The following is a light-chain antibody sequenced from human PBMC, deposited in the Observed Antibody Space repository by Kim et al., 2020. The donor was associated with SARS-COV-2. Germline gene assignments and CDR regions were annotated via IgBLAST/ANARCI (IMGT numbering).Light chain of an antibody. J-gene: IGKJ5*01. Sequence: ENVLTQSPCTLSLSPGESATRSCRASQSVSSSYLAWYQQKPGQAPRLLIYGAFNRATGIPDRFSGSGSGTDFTLTISRLEPEDLTVYYCQQYGSSPITFGQGTRLEIK. CDR1: QSVSSSY. CDR2: GAF. V-gene: IGKV3-20*01. CDR3: QQYGSSPIT.